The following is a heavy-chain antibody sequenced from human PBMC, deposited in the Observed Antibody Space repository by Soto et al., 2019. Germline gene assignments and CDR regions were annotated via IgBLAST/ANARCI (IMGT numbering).Heavy chain of an antibody. CDR1: GFSLSTSGVG. CDR3: ATSGPAYDFWSGYYTGFDY. Sequence: ASGPTLVNPTQTLTLTCTFSGFSLSTSGVGVGWIRQPPGKALEWLALIYWDDDKRYSPSLKSRLTITKDTSKNQVVLTMTNMDPVDTATYYCATSGPAYDFWSGYYTGFDYWGQGTLVTVSS. CDR2: IYWDDDK. J-gene: IGHJ4*02. D-gene: IGHD3-3*01. V-gene: IGHV2-5*02.